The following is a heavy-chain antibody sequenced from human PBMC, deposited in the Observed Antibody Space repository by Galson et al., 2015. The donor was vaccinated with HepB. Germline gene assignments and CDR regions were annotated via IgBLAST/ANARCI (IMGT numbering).Heavy chain of an antibody. CDR3: AKDRNSTSPGTYGMDV. Sequence: VRQAPGKGLEWVSAISGSGGTTYYADSVRGRFTISRDNTKRTLYLQMNRLRGEDTALYYCAKDRNSTSPGTYGMDVWGQGTTVTVFS. V-gene: IGHV3-23*01. J-gene: IGHJ6*02. D-gene: IGHD6-6*01. CDR2: ISGSGGTT.